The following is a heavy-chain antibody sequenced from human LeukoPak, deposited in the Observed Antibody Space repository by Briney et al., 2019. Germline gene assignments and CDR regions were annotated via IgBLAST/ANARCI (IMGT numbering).Heavy chain of an antibody. D-gene: IGHD6-19*01. J-gene: IGHJ4*02. CDR3: ARHAVDSSGFDY. CDR2: IYYSGST. CDR1: GGSISSYY. Sequence: SETLSLTCTVSGGSISSYYWSWIRQPPGMGLEWIGYIYYSGSTNYNPSLKSRVTISVDTSKNQFSLKLSSVTAADTAVYYCARHAVDSSGFDYWGQGTLVTVSS. V-gene: IGHV4-59*08.